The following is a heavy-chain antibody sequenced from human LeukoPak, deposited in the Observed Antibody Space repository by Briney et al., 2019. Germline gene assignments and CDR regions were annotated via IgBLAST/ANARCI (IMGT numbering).Heavy chain of an antibody. CDR2: INPNSGGT. D-gene: IGHD1-1*01. J-gene: IGHJ6*03. CDR1: GYTFTGYY. CDR3: ARDTVHVAPDWNYYYYYMDV. Sequence: GASVKVSCKASGYTFTGYYMHWVRQAPGQGLEWMGWINPNSGGTNYAQKFQGRVTMTRDTSISTAYMELSRLRSDDTAVYYCARDTVHVAPDWNYYYYYMDVWGKGTTVTVSS. V-gene: IGHV1-2*02.